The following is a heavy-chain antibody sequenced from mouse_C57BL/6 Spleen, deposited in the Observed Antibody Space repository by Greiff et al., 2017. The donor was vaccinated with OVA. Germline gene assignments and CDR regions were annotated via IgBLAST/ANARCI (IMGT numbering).Heavy chain of an antibody. J-gene: IGHJ2*01. V-gene: IGHV5-4*03. CDR2: ISDGGSYT. CDR3: ARGGGTGYFDY. D-gene: IGHD3-3*01. Sequence: DVTLVESGGGLVKPGGSLKLSCAASGFTFSSYAMSWVRQTPEKRLEWVATISDGGSYTYYPDNVKGRFTISRDNAKNNLYLQMSHLKSEDTAMYYCARGGGTGYFDYWGQGTTLTVSS. CDR1: GFTFSSYA.